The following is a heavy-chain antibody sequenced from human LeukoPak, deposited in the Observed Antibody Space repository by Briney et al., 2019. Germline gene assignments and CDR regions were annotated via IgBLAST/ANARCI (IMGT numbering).Heavy chain of an antibody. CDR3: ARDRVGWNFDY. V-gene: IGHV1-69*04. CDR2: IIPIRGIA. Sequence: SVKVSCKACGGTFSSYTISGVRQAPGQGLEWMGRIIPIRGIANYAQKFQGRVTITADKSTSTAYMELSSLRSEDTAVYYCARDRVGWNFDYWGQGTLLTVSS. J-gene: IGHJ4*02. D-gene: IGHD6-19*01. CDR1: GGTFSSYT.